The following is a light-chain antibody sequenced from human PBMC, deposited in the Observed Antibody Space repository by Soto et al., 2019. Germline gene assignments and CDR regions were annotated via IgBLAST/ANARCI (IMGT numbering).Light chain of an antibody. CDR1: QTVNNNY. Sequence: IQMSQSPSSLSASVGDRVSITCRASQTVNNNYVNWYQQKPGEAPKLLIYIASGLQSGVPSRFNGSGSGTDFTLRINSLQPDEVATYCCQQTSSFPLSFGGGTKVEIK. J-gene: IGKJ4*01. CDR2: IAS. V-gene: IGKV1-39*01. CDR3: QQTSSFPLS.